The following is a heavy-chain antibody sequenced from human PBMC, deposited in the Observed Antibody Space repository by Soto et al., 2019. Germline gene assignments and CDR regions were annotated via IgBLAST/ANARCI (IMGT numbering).Heavy chain of an antibody. CDR2: INAGSGNT. CDR1: GYTFSAYT. D-gene: IGHD2-2*01. V-gene: IGHV1-3*01. Sequence: QAQLVQSGAEMKKPGASVKVSCKATGYTFSAYTMNWVRQAPGQSLEWMGWINAGSGNTKYSQNFQGRVSITRDTSASTVYMELTGLTSEDTAVYYCARGGPVIIPAATNWFDPWGQGTLVSVSS. CDR3: ARGGPVIIPAATNWFDP. J-gene: IGHJ5*02.